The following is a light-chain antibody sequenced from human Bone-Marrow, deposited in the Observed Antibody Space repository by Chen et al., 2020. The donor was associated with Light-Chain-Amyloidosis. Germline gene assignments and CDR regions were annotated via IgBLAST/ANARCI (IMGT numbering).Light chain of an antibody. CDR3: PYYQGSSQGV. CDR1: SGSIATNY. CDR2: EDD. V-gene: IGLV6-57*01. J-gene: IGLJ3*02. Sequence: NFMLTQPHSVSESPGKTVIISCTRSSGSIATNYVQWYQQRPGSSPTTVIYEDDQRPSGVPERFSGSIDRSSDASSLTISRVEAEDEADYHSPYYQGSSQGVFGGGTKLTVL.